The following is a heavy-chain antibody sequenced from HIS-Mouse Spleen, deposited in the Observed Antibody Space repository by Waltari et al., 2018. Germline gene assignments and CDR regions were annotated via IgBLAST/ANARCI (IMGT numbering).Heavy chain of an antibody. CDR1: GGSISSSSYY. CDR3: AREIPYSSSWYDWYFDL. J-gene: IGHJ2*01. Sequence: QLQLQESGPGLVKPSETLSLTCTVSGGSISSSSYYWGWIRQPPGKGLEWSGSIYYSGGTSHNPAPKGPVPISVNTSKNQFSLKLSSVTAADTAVYYCAREIPYSSSWYDWYFDLWGRGTLVTVSS. CDR2: IYYSGGT. D-gene: IGHD6-13*01. V-gene: IGHV4-39*07.